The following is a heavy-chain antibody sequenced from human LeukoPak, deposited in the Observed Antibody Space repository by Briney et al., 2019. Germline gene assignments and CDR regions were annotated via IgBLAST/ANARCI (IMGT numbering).Heavy chain of an antibody. J-gene: IGHJ4*02. Sequence: GGSLRLSCAASGFTFNKYWMNWVRQSPGKGLEWVANIKEDSSDKNYVDSMKGRFTISRDNAKNSLYLQMNYLRAEDTAMYYCANSNSGPEYWGQGTLVIVPS. V-gene: IGHV3-7*01. CDR1: GFTFNKYW. D-gene: IGHD4-23*01. CDR2: IKEDSSDK. CDR3: ANSNSGPEY.